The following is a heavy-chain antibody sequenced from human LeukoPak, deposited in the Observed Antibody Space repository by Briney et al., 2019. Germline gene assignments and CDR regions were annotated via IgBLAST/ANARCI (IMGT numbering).Heavy chain of an antibody. CDR2: ISSSSSYI. V-gene: IGHV3-21*03. D-gene: IGHD3-10*01. Sequence: PGGSLRLSCAASGFTFSSYSMNWVRQAPGKGPEWVSSISSSSSYIYYADSMKGRSTISRDNAKNSLYLQMNSLRAEDTAVYYCARNNWFGEFENWFDPWGQGTLVTVSS. J-gene: IGHJ5*02. CDR3: ARNNWFGEFENWFDP. CDR1: GFTFSSYS.